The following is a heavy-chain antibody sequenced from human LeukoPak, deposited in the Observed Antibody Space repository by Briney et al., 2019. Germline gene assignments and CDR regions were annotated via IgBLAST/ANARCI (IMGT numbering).Heavy chain of an antibody. CDR3: ARGGIQLTRSFDN. Sequence: PGGSLRLSCAASGFTFSSYGIHWVRQAPVKGLEWVAVISYDGHKKHYADSVKGRFTISRDSSNNTLSLQMNNLRVEDTAVYYCARGGIQLTRSFDNWGQGTLVTVSS. D-gene: IGHD1-1*01. J-gene: IGHJ4*02. CDR1: GFTFSSYG. CDR2: ISYDGHKK. V-gene: IGHV3-30*03.